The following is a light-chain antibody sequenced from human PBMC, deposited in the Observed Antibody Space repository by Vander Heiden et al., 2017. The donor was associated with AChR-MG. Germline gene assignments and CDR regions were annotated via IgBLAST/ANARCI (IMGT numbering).Light chain of an antibody. CDR3: QQANSFLALT. CDR1: QGLRSW. Sequence: DIQMTQSPSSVSASVGDRVTSTCRARQGLRSWVAWAQPKPGPAPQLLRDAASSGQRGVPSRFSGRGAGTDFTLTISSLQPEDLATYYCQQANSFLALTCGGGAKVEIK. J-gene: IGKJ4*01. V-gene: IGKV1-12*01. CDR2: AAS.